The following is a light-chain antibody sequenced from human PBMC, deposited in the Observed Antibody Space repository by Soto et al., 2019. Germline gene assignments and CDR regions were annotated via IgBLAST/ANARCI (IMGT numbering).Light chain of an antibody. J-gene: IGKJ2*01. Sequence: EIVLTQSPGTLSLSPGERATLSCRASQSVSRNYLAWYQQKPGQAPRLLIYGASSRATGIPDRFSGSGSETDFTLTISRLEPEDFAVYYCQQYGSSPRYTFAQGTKLEIK. CDR2: GAS. V-gene: IGKV3-20*01. CDR3: QQYGSSPRYT. CDR1: QSVSRNY.